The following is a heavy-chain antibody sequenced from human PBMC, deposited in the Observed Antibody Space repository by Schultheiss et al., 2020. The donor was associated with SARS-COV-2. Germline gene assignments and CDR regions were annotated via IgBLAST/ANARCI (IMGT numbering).Heavy chain of an antibody. D-gene: IGHD3-9*01. V-gene: IGHV1-3*01. CDR2: SNAGNGNT. J-gene: IGHJ6*02. CDR1: GYTFTSYA. CDR3: ARDRLRYFDWLPYYYYYGMDV. Sequence: ASVKVSCKASGYTFTSYAMHWVRQAPGQRLEWMGWSNAGNGNTNYAQKLQGRVTMTRDTSISTAYMELSRLRSDDTAVYYCARDRLRYFDWLPYYYYYGMDVWGQGTTVTVSS.